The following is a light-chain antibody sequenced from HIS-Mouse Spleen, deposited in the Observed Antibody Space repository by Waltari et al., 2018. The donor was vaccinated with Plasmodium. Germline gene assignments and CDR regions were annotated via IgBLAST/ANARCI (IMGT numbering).Light chain of an antibody. CDR2: EDS. J-gene: IGLJ3*02. V-gene: IGLV3-10*01. CDR3: YSTDSSGNHRV. Sequence: SYELTQPPSVSVSPGQTARITCSGDALPKKYAYWYQQKSGQAPVLVIYEDSKRPSGNPERVPGSSSETMATLTISGAQVEDEADYYCYSTDSSGNHRVFGGGTKLTVL. CDR1: ALPKKY.